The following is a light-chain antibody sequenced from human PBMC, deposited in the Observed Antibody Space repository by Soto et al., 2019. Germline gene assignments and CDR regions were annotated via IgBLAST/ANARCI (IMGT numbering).Light chain of an antibody. CDR2: AAS. V-gene: IGKV3-15*01. CDR1: QSVTRN. CDR3: QQYHHWPVT. Sequence: EIVMTQSPATLSVSPGERVTLSCRASQSVTRNLAWYQHTPGQSPRLLISAASSGATGLPSKFSGSGSGTDFTLTISRLQSQDAAVYSCQQYHHWPVTLGGGTKLEIK. J-gene: IGKJ4*01.